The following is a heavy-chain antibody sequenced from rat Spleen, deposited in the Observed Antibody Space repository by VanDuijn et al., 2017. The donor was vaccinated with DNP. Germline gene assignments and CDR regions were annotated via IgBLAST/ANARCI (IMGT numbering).Heavy chain of an antibody. CDR1: GYTFTTYY. J-gene: IGHJ3*01. CDR3: APYTSADNWFAY. Sequence: QVQLQQSGAELAKPGSSVMISCRASGYTFTTYYIGWIKQTTRQGLEFIGYINMGSGGTYYNEKFKGKATLTVDKSSSTAFMQLSSLTPDDSAVYYCAPYTSADNWFAYWGQGTLVTVSS. V-gene: IGHV1-43*01. D-gene: IGHD1-6*01. CDR2: INMGSGGT.